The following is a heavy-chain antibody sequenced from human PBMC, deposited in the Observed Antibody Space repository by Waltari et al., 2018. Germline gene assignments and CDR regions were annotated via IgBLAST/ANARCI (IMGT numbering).Heavy chain of an antibody. CDR1: GYTFTAYY. Sequence: QVQLVQSGAEVKKPGASVKISCKASGYTFTAYYMHWVRQAPGQGLEWMGWVNPKSGSTRFAQKFDGRVTMTRDTSIKTAYMELRTLRSDDTAVYYCAREGGGSTWFDYWGQGTLVTVSS. V-gene: IGHV1-2*02. J-gene: IGHJ4*02. CDR3: AREGGGSTWFDY. D-gene: IGHD6-13*01. CDR2: VNPKSGST.